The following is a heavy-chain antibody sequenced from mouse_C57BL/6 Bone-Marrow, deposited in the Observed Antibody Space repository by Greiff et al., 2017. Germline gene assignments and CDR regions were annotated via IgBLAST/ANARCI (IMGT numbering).Heavy chain of an antibody. J-gene: IGHJ3*01. CDR2: ISDGGSYT. V-gene: IGHV5-4*03. D-gene: IGHD1-1*01. CDR3: ARRLLRGTFPY. CDR1: GFTFSSYA. Sequence: EVMLVESGGGLVKPGGSLKLSCAASGFTFSSYAMSWVRQTPEKRLEWVATISDGGSYTYYPDNVKGRFTISRDNAKNHLYLQMSHLKAEDTAMYYCARRLLRGTFPYWGQGTLVTVSA.